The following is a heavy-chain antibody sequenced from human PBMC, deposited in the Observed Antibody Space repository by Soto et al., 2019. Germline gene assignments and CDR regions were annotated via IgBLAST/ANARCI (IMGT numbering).Heavy chain of an antibody. CDR2: ISGSGGST. CDR1: GFTFSSYA. CDR3: ARSLRFLEWLPHERSYYFDY. J-gene: IGHJ4*02. D-gene: IGHD3-3*01. Sequence: GGSLRLSCAASGFTFSSYAMSWVRQAPGKGLEWVSAISGSGGSTYYADSVKGRFTISRDNSKNTLYLQMNSLRAEDTAVYYCARSLRFLEWLPHERSYYFDYWGQGTLVTVSS. V-gene: IGHV3-23*01.